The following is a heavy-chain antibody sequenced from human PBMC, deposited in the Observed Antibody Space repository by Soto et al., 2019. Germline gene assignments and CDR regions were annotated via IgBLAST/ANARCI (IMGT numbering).Heavy chain of an antibody. CDR2: ISGSGGST. D-gene: IGHD3-16*02. J-gene: IGHJ4*02. CDR3: ANFAASLTLGGVIVTYEFDY. CDR1: GFTFSSYA. V-gene: IGHV3-23*01. Sequence: PGGSLRLSCAASGFTFSSYAMSWVRQAPGKGLEWVSAISGSGGSTYYADSVKGRFTISRDNSKNTLYLQMNSLRAEDTAVYYCANFAASLTLGGVIVTYEFDYGGRGTLVTVSS.